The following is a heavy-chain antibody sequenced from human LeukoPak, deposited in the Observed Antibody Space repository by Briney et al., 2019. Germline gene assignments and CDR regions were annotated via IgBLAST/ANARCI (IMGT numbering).Heavy chain of an antibody. CDR1: GFTFSSYW. D-gene: IGHD1-1*01. Sequence: GGSLRLSCAASGFTFSSYWMSWVRQAPGKGLEWVANIKQDGSEKYYADSVKGRFTISRDNSKNTLYLQMNSLRAEDTAVYYCAKVRKERRYYYYYMDVWGKGTTVTVSS. CDR3: AKVRKERRYYYYYMDV. J-gene: IGHJ6*03. V-gene: IGHV3-7*01. CDR2: IKQDGSEK.